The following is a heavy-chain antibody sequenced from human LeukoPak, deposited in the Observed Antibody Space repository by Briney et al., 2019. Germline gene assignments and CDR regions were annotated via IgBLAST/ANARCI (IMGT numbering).Heavy chain of an antibody. V-gene: IGHV4-59*12. CDR1: GGSITSYY. J-gene: IGHJ4*02. D-gene: IGHD4-17*01. CDR2: ISNSGSS. CDR3: ARGQGTVTTH. Sequence: SETLSLTCTVSGGSITSYYWSWIRQPPGKGLEWIGYISNSGSSNYNPSLKSRVTISVDTSKNQFSLKVSSVTAADTAVYYCARGQGTVTTHWGQGTLVTVSS.